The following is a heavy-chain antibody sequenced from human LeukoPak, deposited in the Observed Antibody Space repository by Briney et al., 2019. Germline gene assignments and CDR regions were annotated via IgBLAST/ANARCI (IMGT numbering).Heavy chain of an antibody. CDR1: GGSISSSSYY. J-gene: IGHJ4*02. Sequence: PSETLSLTCTVSGGSISSSSYYWGWIRQPPGKGLEWIGSIYYSGSTYYNPPLKSRVTISVDTSKNQFSLKLSSVTAADTAVYYCARQVLYYDILTGTFDYWGQGTLVTVSS. V-gene: IGHV4-39*01. CDR2: IYYSGST. CDR3: ARQVLYYDILTGTFDY. D-gene: IGHD3-9*01.